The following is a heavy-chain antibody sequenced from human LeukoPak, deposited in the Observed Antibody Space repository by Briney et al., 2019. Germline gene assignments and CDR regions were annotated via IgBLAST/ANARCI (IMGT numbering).Heavy chain of an antibody. CDR2: INPNSGGT. CDR1: GYTFTGYY. Sequence: ASVKASCKASGYTFTGYYMHWVRQAPGQGLEWMGRINPNSGGTNYAQKFQGRVTMTRDTSISTAYMELSRLRSDDTAVYYCASFYYDSSGYRSFDYWGQGTLVTVSS. J-gene: IGHJ4*02. CDR3: ASFYYDSSGYRSFDY. D-gene: IGHD3-22*01. V-gene: IGHV1-2*06.